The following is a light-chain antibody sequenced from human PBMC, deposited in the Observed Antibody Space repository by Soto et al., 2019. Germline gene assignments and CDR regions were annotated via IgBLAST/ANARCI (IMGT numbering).Light chain of an antibody. CDR1: QSISSW. V-gene: IGKV1-5*01. Sequence: DIPMTQSPSTLSASVGDRVTITCRASQSISSWLPWYQQKPGKAPKLLIHEASRLESGVPSRFSGSESGTEFTLTISGLHAEDFATYYCQQYTNFPLTFGGGTKVEIK. CDR2: EAS. CDR3: QQYTNFPLT. J-gene: IGKJ4*01.